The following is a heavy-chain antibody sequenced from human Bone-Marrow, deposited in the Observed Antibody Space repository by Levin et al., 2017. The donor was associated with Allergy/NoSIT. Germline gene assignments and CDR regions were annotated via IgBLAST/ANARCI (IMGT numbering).Heavy chain of an antibody. V-gene: IGHV3-23*01. CDR3: VKGSSGWFQEEDS. CDR2: IGGSGDIT. Sequence: PAGGSLRLSCRASGFTFHTSAMTWVRQAPGKGLAWVSAIGGSGDITSYADSVKGRFTVSRDNSKNILFLQMDNLRVEDTAVFYCVKGSSGWFQEEDSWGQGTLLTVSS. J-gene: IGHJ4*02. D-gene: IGHD6-19*01. CDR1: GFTFHTSA.